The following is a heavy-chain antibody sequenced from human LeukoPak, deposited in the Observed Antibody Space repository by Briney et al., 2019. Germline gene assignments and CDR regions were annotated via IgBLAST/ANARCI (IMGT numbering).Heavy chain of an antibody. D-gene: IGHD2-21*01. J-gene: IGHJ4*02. CDR1: GYTFTSYG. Sequence: ASVKVSCKPSGYTFTSYGISWVRQAPGQGLEWMGWISAYKGNTNYAQKLQGRVTMTTDTSTSKAYIELRSLRSDDTAVYYCARDPSCGGDCYPGFPFDYWGQGTLVTVCS. CDR3: ARDPSCGGDCYPGFPFDY. CDR2: ISAYKGNT. V-gene: IGHV1-18*01.